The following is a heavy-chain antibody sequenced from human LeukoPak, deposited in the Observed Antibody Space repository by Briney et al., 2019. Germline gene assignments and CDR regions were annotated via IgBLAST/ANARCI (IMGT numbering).Heavy chain of an antibody. CDR3: ATGSSGWYPKYYFDY. Sequence: ASVKVSCKASGYTFTGYYMHWVRQAPGKGLEWMGGFDPEDGETIYAQKFQGRVTMTEDTSTDTAYMELSSLRSEDTAVYYCATGSSGWYPKYYFDYWGQGTLVTVSS. CDR2: FDPEDGET. D-gene: IGHD6-19*01. V-gene: IGHV1-24*01. J-gene: IGHJ4*02. CDR1: GYTFTGYY.